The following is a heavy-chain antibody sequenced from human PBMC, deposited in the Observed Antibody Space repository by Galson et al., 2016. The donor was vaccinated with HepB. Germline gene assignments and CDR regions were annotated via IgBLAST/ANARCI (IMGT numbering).Heavy chain of an antibody. D-gene: IGHD6-6*01. Sequence: CNVSGGSVSSSSYHWSWIRQPPGKGLDWIGYIYYSGTTNYNPSLKSRVTISLDTSKNQYSLKLSSMTAADTAIYYCAREAALPPSSFDLWGQGILVTVSS. J-gene: IGHJ4*02. V-gene: IGHV4-61*01. CDR2: IYYSGTT. CDR1: GGSVSSSSYH. CDR3: AREAALPPSSFDL.